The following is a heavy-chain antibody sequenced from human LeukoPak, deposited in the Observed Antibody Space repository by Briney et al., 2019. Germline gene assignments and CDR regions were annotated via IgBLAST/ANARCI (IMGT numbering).Heavy chain of an antibody. J-gene: IGHJ3*02. Sequence: SVKVSCKASGGTFSSYAISWVRQAPGQGLEWMGGIIPIFGTANYAQKFQGRVTITADESTSTAYMELSSLRSEDTAVYYCARDIGYCSSTSCYQAFDIWGQGTMVTVSS. D-gene: IGHD2-2*01. CDR3: ARDIGYCSSTSCYQAFDI. CDR1: GGTFSSYA. V-gene: IGHV1-69*13. CDR2: IIPIFGTA.